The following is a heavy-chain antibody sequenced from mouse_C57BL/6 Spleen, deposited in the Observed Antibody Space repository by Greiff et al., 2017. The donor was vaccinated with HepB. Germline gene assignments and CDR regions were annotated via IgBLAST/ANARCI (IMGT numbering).Heavy chain of an antibody. CDR3: ARRASSGFDY. Sequence: EVQLQQSGPDLVKPGASVKISCKASGYTFTDYYMNWVKQSHGKSLEWIGDINPNNGGTSYNQKFKGKATLTVDKSSSTAYMELRSLPSEDSAVYYCARRASSGFDYWGQGTTLTVSS. CDR2: INPNNGGT. CDR1: GYTFTDYY. V-gene: IGHV1-26*01. J-gene: IGHJ2*01. D-gene: IGHD3-2*02.